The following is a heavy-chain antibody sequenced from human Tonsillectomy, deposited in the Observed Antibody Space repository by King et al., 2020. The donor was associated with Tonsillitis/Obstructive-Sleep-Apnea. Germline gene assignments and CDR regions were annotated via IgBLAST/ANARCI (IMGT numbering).Heavy chain of an antibody. CDR3: ARVDCSSPSCRDF. D-gene: IGHD2-2*01. CDR1: GLTVSSNY. CDR2: IYSGGST. V-gene: IGHV3-66*01. J-gene: IGHJ4*02. Sequence: VQLVESGGGLVQPGGSLRLSCAASGLTVSSNYMSWVRQAPGKGLEWVSFIYSGGSTYYADSVKGRFTISRDNSKNTLYLQMNSLRAEDTAVYYCARVDCSSPSCRDFWGQGTLVTVSS.